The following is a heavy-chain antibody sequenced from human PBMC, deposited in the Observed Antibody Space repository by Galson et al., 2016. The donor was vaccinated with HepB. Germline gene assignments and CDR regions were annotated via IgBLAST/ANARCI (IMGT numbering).Heavy chain of an antibody. V-gene: IGHV3-9*01. CDR1: GFSFDDYA. Sequence: SLRLSCAASGFSFDDYALHWVRQAPGKGLEWVAGISWKTGPLGYAASVKGRFTISRDNAKTSLYLQMNSLRPEDTALYYCAKDINGASAPSLYGMDVWGQGTTVTVSS. D-gene: IGHD7-27*01. J-gene: IGHJ6*02. CDR2: ISWKTGPL. CDR3: AKDINGASAPSLYGMDV.